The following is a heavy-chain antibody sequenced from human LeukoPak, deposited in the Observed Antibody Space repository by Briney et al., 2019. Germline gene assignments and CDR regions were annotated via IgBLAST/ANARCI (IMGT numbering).Heavy chain of an antibody. CDR2: INPNSGGT. Sequence: ASVKVSCKASGYTFTGYYMHWVRQAPGQGLEWMGRINPNSGGTNYAQKFQGWVTMTRDTSISTAYMELSRLRSDDTAVYYCARLGITFGGVIPKEDAFDIWGQGTMVTVSS. D-gene: IGHD3-16*02. V-gene: IGHV1-2*04. J-gene: IGHJ3*02. CDR1: GYTFTGYY. CDR3: ARLGITFGGVIPKEDAFDI.